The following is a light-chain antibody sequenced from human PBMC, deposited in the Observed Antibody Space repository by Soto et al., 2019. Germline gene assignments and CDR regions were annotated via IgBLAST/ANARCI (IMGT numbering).Light chain of an antibody. Sequence: DIQMTQSPSTLSASVADRVTITCRVSQSISSWLARYQQKPGKAPKLLSYKASSVESGVQSRFSGRGSGTDFSLSISRLQPDDFGTYYCQQYNSYPYTFGQGTKLEIK. CDR3: QQYNSYPYT. CDR1: QSISSW. V-gene: IGKV1-5*03. J-gene: IGKJ2*01. CDR2: KAS.